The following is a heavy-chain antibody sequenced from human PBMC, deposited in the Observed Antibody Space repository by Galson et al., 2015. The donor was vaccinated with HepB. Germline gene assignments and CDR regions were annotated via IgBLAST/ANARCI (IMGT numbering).Heavy chain of an antibody. J-gene: IGHJ3*02. Sequence: SLRLSCAASGLMFSSYAMHWVRRAPGKGLEWVAVISYDGRKKYYVDSVKGRFTISRDNSKNTLYLQMNSLRAEDTAVYSCAREPDGGVWSADDAFDIWGQGTMVTVSS. CDR3: AREPDGGVWSADDAFDI. CDR1: GLMFSSYA. D-gene: IGHD3-3*01. V-gene: IGHV3-30*04. CDR2: ISYDGRKK.